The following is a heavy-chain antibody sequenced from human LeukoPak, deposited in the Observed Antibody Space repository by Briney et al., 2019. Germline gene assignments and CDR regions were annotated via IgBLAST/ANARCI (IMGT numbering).Heavy chain of an antibody. Sequence: PSETLSLTCTVSGGSISSSSYYWGWIRQPPGKGLGWIGSIYYSGSTYYNPSLKSRVTISVDTSKNQFSLKLSSVTAADAAVYYCARLGIAAPRDVWGKGTTVTVSS. CDR1: GGSISSSSYY. J-gene: IGHJ6*04. CDR2: IYYSGST. V-gene: IGHV4-39*01. CDR3: ARLGIAAPRDV. D-gene: IGHD6-13*01.